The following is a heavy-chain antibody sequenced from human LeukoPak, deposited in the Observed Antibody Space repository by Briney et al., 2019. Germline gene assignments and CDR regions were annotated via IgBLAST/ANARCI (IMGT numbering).Heavy chain of an antibody. V-gene: IGHV4-59*08. D-gene: IGHD3-10*01. Sequence: SETLSLTCTVSDGSISSYYWSWIRQLPGKGLEWIGYIYYSGSTNYNPSLKSRVTISVDTSKNQFSLKLSSVTAADTAVYYCARLRFTDYYYYGMDVWGQGTTVTVSS. CDR3: ARLRFTDYYYYGMDV. J-gene: IGHJ6*02. CDR2: IYYSGST. CDR1: DGSISSYY.